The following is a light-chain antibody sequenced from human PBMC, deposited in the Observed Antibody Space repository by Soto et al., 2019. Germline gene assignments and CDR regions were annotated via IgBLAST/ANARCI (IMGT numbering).Light chain of an antibody. CDR3: QQRNSWPPIT. CDR2: GVS. Sequence: EIVMTQSPATLSVSPGERATLSCRASQSVSSNLAWYQQKPGQAPRLLIYGVSSRATGIPVRFSGSGSGTEFTLTMSSLQSEDFAVYYCQQRNSWPPITFGQGTKVDIK. J-gene: IGKJ1*01. V-gene: IGKV3-15*01. CDR1: QSVSSN.